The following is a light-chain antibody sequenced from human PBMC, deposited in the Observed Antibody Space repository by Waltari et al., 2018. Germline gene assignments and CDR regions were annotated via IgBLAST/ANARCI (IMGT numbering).Light chain of an antibody. Sequence: QTVVTQEPSLSVSPGGTVTLTCALSSGSVSSTSYVSWYQQTPGQAPRTLIYQSNARSAGAPGRLSVSTLGNKAALTITGAQADDESDYYCLMYMGSGIWVFGGGTKLTVI. CDR2: QSN. CDR3: LMYMGSGIWV. J-gene: IGLJ3*02. CDR1: SGSVSSTSY. V-gene: IGLV8-61*01.